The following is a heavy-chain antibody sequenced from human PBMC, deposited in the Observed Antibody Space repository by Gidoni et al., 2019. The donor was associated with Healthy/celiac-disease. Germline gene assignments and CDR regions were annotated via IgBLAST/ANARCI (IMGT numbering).Heavy chain of an antibody. CDR3: ARSIAAARPFDY. CDR2: IDTSGST. J-gene: IGHJ4*02. D-gene: IGHD6-13*01. Sequence: QVQLQESGPGLVKPSQTLSLTCTVSGGSISSGRYYWSWIRQPAGKGLEWIGRIDTSGSTNYNPSLKSRVTISVDTSKNQCSLKLSSVTAADTAVYYCARSIAAARPFDYWGQGTLVTVSS. V-gene: IGHV4-61*02. CDR1: GGSISSGRYY.